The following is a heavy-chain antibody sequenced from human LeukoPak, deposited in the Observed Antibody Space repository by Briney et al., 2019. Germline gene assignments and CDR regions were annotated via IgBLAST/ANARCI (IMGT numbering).Heavy chain of an antibody. D-gene: IGHD3-22*01. CDR2: ISSSSSYI. CDR1: GFTFSSYS. CDR3: ARDLYYYDSSGYLDY. Sequence: GGSLRLSCAASGFTFSSYSMNWVRQAQEKGLEWVSSISSSSSYIYYADSVKGRFTMSGDNAKNSLYLQMNSLRAEDTAVYYCARDLYYYDSSGYLDYWGQGTLVTVSS. J-gene: IGHJ4*02. V-gene: IGHV3-21*01.